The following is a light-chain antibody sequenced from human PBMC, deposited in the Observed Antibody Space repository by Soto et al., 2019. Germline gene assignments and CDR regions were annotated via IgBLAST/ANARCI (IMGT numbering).Light chain of an antibody. Sequence: EIVLTQSPGTLSLSPGERATLSCRASQSVSSSYLAWYQQKPGQTPRLLIYGASSRATGIPDRFSGGESGSDFTLTISRLEPEDFAVYFCQHYAASPRTFGQGTKVEIK. J-gene: IGKJ1*01. CDR3: QHYAASPRT. CDR1: QSVSSSY. V-gene: IGKV3-20*01. CDR2: GAS.